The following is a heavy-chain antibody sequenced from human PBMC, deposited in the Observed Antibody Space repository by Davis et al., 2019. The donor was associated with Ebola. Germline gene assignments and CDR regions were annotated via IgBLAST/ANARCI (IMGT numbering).Heavy chain of an antibody. V-gene: IGHV3-49*04. CDR2: IRSKAYGGTT. CDR3: VQLRYFDWLYF. D-gene: IGHD3-9*01. Sequence: GGSLRLSCTASGFTFGDYAMSWVRQAPGKGLEWVGFIRSKAYGGTTEYAASVKGRFTISRDDSKSIAYLQMNSLKTEDTAVYYCVQLRYFDWLYFWGQGTLVTVSS. J-gene: IGHJ4*02. CDR1: GFTFGDYA.